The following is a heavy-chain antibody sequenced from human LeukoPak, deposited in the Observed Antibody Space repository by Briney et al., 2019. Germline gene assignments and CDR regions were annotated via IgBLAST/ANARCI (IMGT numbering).Heavy chain of an antibody. Sequence: SQTLSLTCDVSGDSVSSKNGAWNWIRQSPSRGLEWLGRTYYRSKWYNDYAESMEGRMTISQDTSKNQYSLHLNSGTPDDTAVYYCAQDLGTTGWHTFDYWGQGTLVTVSS. CDR2: TYYRSKWYN. D-gene: IGHD6-19*01. CDR1: GDSVSSKNGA. CDR3: AQDLGTTGWHTFDY. J-gene: IGHJ4*02. V-gene: IGHV6-1*01.